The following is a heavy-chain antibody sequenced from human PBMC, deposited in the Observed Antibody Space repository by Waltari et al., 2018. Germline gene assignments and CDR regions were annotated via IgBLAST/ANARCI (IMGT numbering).Heavy chain of an antibody. CDR3: ARASPAAAGIGVAFDI. D-gene: IGHD6-13*01. Sequence: QVQLVQSGAEVKKPGASVKVSCKASGYTFTSYDIHWVRQAPGQGLEWMGWMNPNSGNTGYAQKFQGRVTMTRNTSVSTAYMELSSLRSEDTAVYYCARASPAAAGIGVAFDIWGQGTMVTVSS. CDR2: MNPNSGNT. V-gene: IGHV1-8*02. J-gene: IGHJ3*02. CDR1: GYTFTSYD.